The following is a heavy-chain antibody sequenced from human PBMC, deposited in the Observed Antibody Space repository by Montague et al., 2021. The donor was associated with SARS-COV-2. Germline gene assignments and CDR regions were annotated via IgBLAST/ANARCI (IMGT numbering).Heavy chain of an antibody. CDR2: THHRSKWYN. CDR1: GDSVSSNSAT. CDR3: TSGREGNYNVMDV. J-gene: IGHJ6*02. D-gene: IGHD1-26*01. V-gene: IGHV6-1*01. Sequence: CAISGDSVSSNSATRNWVRQSPSRGLEWLGRTHHRSKWYNDYAVSVRGRVTINPVTSKNQFSLQLNSVTPEDTAIYYCTSGREGNYNVMDVWGQGTTVTVSS.